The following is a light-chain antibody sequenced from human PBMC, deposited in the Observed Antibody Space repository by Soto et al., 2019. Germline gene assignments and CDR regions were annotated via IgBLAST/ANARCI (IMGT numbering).Light chain of an antibody. J-gene: IGLJ3*02. V-gene: IGLV2-14*01. CDR2: DVS. CDR3: SSYTSSSPVV. Sequence: QSVLTQPASVSGSRGQSITISCTGTSSDVGSYNYVSWYQQHPGKAPKLIINDVSNRPSGVSNRYSGSKSGNTASLTISGLQAEDEADYYCSSYTSSSPVVFGGGTKLTVL. CDR1: SSDVGSYNY.